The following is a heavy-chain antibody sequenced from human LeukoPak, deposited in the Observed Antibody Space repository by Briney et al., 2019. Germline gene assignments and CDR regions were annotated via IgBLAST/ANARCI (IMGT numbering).Heavy chain of an antibody. D-gene: IGHD2-15*01. Sequence: GGSLRLSCAASGFTFSSYSMNWVRQAPGKGLEWVSSISSSSSYIYYADSVKGRFTISRDNAKNSLYLQMNSLRAEDTAVYYCARALSYCSGGSYSYDAFDIWGQGTMVTVSS. V-gene: IGHV3-21*01. CDR3: ARALSYCSGGSYSYDAFDI. CDR1: GFTFSSYS. CDR2: ISSSSSYI. J-gene: IGHJ3*02.